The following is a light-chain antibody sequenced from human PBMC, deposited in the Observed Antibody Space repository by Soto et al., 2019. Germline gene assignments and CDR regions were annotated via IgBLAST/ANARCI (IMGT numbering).Light chain of an antibody. J-gene: IGLJ1*01. CDR2: EVS. Sequence: QSVLTQPASVSGSPGQSITISCTGTSSDVGGYNYVSWYQQHPGKAPKLMIYEVSNRPSGVSNRFSGSKSGNTASLTISGLQAEDEADYYCSSYTSSNTRYVFGTGTKLTVL. CDR1: SSDVGGYNY. V-gene: IGLV2-14*01. CDR3: SSYTSSNTRYV.